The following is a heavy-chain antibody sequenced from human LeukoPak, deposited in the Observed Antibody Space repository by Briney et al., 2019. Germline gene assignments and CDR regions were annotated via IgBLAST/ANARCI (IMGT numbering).Heavy chain of an antibody. J-gene: IGHJ6*02. CDR1: DGPINSGGYF. V-gene: IGHV4-39*01. CDR2: ISYSGDT. Sequence: PSETLSLTCTVSDGPINSGGYFWGWIRQAPGRGLEWIGSISYSGDTYYNPSLKSRLTIFADTAKNQFSLKVRSVTAADTAVYFCARHFRPVLYYGMDVWGQGTTVTVS. CDR3: ARHFRPVLYYGMDV.